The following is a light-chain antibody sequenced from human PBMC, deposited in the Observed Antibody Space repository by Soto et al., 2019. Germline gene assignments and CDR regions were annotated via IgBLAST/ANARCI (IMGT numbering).Light chain of an antibody. V-gene: IGKV3-20*01. CDR2: GTS. Sequence: DIVLTQSPGTLSLSPGERATLSCRASRSVSSTYLAWYQHKPGQAPRLLIYGTSSRATGIPDRFSGSGSGTDFSLTISRLEPEDFAVYYCHQYGGSPGTFGGGTKVELK. CDR1: RSVSSTY. CDR3: HQYGGSPGT. J-gene: IGKJ4*01.